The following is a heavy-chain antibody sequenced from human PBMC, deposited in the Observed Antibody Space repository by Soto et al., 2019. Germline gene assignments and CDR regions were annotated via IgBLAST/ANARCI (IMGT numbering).Heavy chain of an antibody. V-gene: IGHV1-8*01. D-gene: IGHD2-2*01. Sequence: QVQLVQSGAEVKKPGASVKVSCKASGYTFTSYDINWVRQATGQGLEWMGWMNPNSGNTGYAQKFQGRVTMTRNTSLSTAYMELSSLRSEDTAVYYCARRELPSYCISPRCHLGDYYYYGMDVWGQGTTVTVSS. CDR2: MNPNSGNT. CDR1: GYTFTSYD. CDR3: ARRELPSYCISPRCHLGDYYYYGMDV. J-gene: IGHJ6*02.